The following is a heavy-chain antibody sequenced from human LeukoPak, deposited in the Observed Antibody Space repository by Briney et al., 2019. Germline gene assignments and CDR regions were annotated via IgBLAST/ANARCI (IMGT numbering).Heavy chain of an antibody. V-gene: IGHV3-15*01. CDR2: IKSKTDDGTT. CDR3: TNGDPFDY. Sequence: GGSLRLSCVVSGFTFSNAWMSWVRQAPGKGLEWVGRIKSKTDDGTTDYAAPVKGRFSISRDDSKNTLYLQMNSLKTEDTAVYYCTNGDPFDYWGQGTLVTVSS. D-gene: IGHD4-17*01. CDR1: GFTFSNAW. J-gene: IGHJ4*02.